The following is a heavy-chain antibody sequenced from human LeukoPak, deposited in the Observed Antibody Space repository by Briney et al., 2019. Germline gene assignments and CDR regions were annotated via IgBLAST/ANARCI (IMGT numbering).Heavy chain of an antibody. Sequence: GGSLRLSCEVSGFTLSNYWMDWVRQAPGKRLEWVANIKQDGSEKYCVDSVKGRFTISRDNAKNSVYLQMNSLRVEDTAVYYCARSLDFWGQGTLVTVSS. V-gene: IGHV3-7*01. CDR3: ARSLDF. CDR2: IKQDGSEK. J-gene: IGHJ4*02. CDR1: GFTLSNYW.